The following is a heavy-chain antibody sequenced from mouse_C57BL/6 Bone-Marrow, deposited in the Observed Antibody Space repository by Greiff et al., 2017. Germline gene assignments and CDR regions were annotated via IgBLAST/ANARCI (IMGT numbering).Heavy chain of an antibody. V-gene: IGHV1-4*01. CDR3: ASTVVATPDWFAY. D-gene: IGHD1-1*01. Sequence: VQLQQSGAELARPGASVKMSCKASGYTFTSYTMHWVKQRPGQGLEWIGYINPSSGYTKYNQKFKDKATLTADKSSSTAYMQLSSLTSEDSAVXYCASTVVATPDWFAYWGQGTLVTVSA. CDR1: GYTFTSYT. J-gene: IGHJ3*01. CDR2: INPSSGYT.